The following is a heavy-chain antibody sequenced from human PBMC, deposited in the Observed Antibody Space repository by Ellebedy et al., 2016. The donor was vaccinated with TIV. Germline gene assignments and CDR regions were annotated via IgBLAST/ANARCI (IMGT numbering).Heavy chain of an antibody. J-gene: IGHJ4*02. CDR2: IYYSGST. CDR1: GGSISSGGYY. V-gene: IGHV4-31*03. Sequence: LRLSCTVSGGSISSGGYYWSWIRQHPGKGLEWIGYIYYSGSTSYNPSLESRVTISVDTSKNQFSLKLTSVTAADTAVYYCARDPYCSGGSCWPVWGQGTLVTVSS. CDR3: ARDPYCSGGSCWPV. D-gene: IGHD2-15*01.